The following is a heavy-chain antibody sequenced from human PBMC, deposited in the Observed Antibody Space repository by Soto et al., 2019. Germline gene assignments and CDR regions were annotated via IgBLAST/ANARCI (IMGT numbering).Heavy chain of an antibody. D-gene: IGHD5-12*01. J-gene: IGHJ6*02. CDR3: ARSGYNYYYYNGMDV. V-gene: IGHV4-34*01. CDR1: GGSFSGYY. CDR2: INHSGST. Sequence: LSLTCAVYGGSFSGYYWSWIRQPPGKGLEWIGEINHSGSTNYNPSLKSRVTISVDTSKNQFSLKLSSVTAADTAVYYCARSGYNYYYYNGMDVWGQGTTVTVSS.